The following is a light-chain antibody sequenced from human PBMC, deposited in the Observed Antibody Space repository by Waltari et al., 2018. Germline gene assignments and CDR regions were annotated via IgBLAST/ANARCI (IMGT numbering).Light chain of an antibody. V-gene: IGKV3-20*01. J-gene: IGKJ1*01. CDR3: QQPGRSPT. CDR2: GAS. Sequence: ETVLTQSPGTLSLSPGQRATLSCRASQRVAWYQQKPGQAPRLLVYGASTRATGIPDRFSGTGFGTDFTLTISRLEPEDSAIYYCQQPGRSPTFGQGTKVEIK. CDR1: QRV.